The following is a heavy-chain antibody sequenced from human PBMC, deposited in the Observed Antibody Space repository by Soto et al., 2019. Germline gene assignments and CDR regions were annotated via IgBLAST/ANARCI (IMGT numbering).Heavy chain of an antibody. V-gene: IGHV3-23*01. CDR3: ARDGGGDDCGDYFDY. CDR2: VSGSGGGT. D-gene: IGHD1-1*01. J-gene: IGHJ4*02. CDR1: GFTFNNYP. Sequence: EVQLLESGGGLVQPGGSLRLSCAASGFTFNNYPMNWVRQAPGKGLEWISAVSGSGGGTFYVDSVRGWFTISRDNSKNTPYLQMNFLRADDTAVYYCARDGGGDDCGDYFDYWGQGTLVTVSS.